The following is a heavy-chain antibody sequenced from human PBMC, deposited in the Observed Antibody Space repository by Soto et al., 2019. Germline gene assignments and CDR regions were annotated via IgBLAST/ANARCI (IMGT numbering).Heavy chain of an antibody. Sequence: SGPTLVNRTQTLTLTCTFSGFSLSTSQVGVGWIRQPPGKALEWLAHVYWNDDKYYSLSLKSRLTIIKDTSKSQVVLTMTSMDPVDTATYYCAHLNTLGYYFDSWGQGALVTVSS. D-gene: IGHD2-15*01. CDR3: AHLNTLGYYFDS. V-gene: IGHV2-5*01. J-gene: IGHJ4*02. CDR2: VYWNDDK. CDR1: GFSLSTSQVG.